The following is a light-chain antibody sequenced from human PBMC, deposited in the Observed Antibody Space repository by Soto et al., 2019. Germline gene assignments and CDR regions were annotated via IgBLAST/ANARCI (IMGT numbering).Light chain of an antibody. J-gene: IGKJ5*01. CDR1: QNIRNL. CDR2: DAS. CDR3: QQYNTYAT. Sequence: DIQLTQSPSTLSAAVGDSVTITCRASQNIRNLLAWYQQNPGQAPKPLIYDASTLKTGVPSRFSGSGSGSEFNFTITGLQPDAFATYFCQQYNTYATFGQGTRLEIK. V-gene: IGKV1-5*01.